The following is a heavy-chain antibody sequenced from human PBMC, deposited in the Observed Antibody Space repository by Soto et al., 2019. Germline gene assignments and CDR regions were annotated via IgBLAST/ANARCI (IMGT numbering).Heavy chain of an antibody. V-gene: IGHV2-70*13. Sequence: SRATLVKPTQRLTLNFSFCGFSLNTASMWVSWIGQTPGRALEWLALIDCEEEKFYSASLKTKLTISSDTTNNQVVTIKINMNPAETGTYAFACRRMDTSGSDFDFWGQGTLVTVSS. CDR1: GFSLNTASMW. CDR3: ACRRMDTSGSDFDF. J-gene: IGHJ4*02. CDR2: IDCEEEK. D-gene: IGHD3-22*01.